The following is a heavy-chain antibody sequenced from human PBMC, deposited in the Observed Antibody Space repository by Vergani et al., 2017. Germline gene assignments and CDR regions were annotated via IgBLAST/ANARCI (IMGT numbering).Heavy chain of an antibody. J-gene: IGHJ4*02. CDR3: VGYSSGLVDY. CDR1: GFTFSSYS. D-gene: IGHD6-19*01. CDR2: ISSSSSTI. V-gene: IGHV3-48*01. Sequence: EVQLVESGGGLVQPGGSLRLSCAASGFTFSSYSMNWVRQAPGKGLEWVSYISSSSSTIYYADSVKGRFTISRDNAKNSLYLQMNSLRAEDTAVYYCVGYSSGLVDYWGQGTLVTVSS.